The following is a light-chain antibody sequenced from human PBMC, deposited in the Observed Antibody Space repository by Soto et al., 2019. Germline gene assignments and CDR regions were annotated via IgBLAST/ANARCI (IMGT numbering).Light chain of an antibody. CDR1: QSISSW. V-gene: IGKV1-5*01. J-gene: IGKJ1*01. CDR2: DAS. Sequence: DIQMTQSPSTLSASVGDRVTITCRASQSISSWLAWYQQKPGKAPKLLIYDASSLESGVPSRFSGSGSGTEFTLTISSLQPNYFATYYCQQYKSYSTFGQGTKVEI. CDR3: QQYKSYST.